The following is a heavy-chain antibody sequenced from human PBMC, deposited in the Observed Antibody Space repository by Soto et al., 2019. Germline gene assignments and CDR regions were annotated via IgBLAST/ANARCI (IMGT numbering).Heavy chain of an antibody. V-gene: IGHV2-5*01. Sequence: SGPTLVNPTQTLTLTCSFSGFSLTTSGVGVGWIRQSPGKALEWLALIYWSGDEHYRPSLKSRLSIFKDTSKNHVVLTMTDMDPADTGTYYCARGLATLPVFAFDIWGRGTMVTVSS. CDR1: GFSLTTSGVG. D-gene: IGHD6-6*01. CDR3: ARGLATLPVFAFDI. J-gene: IGHJ3*02. CDR2: IYWSGDE.